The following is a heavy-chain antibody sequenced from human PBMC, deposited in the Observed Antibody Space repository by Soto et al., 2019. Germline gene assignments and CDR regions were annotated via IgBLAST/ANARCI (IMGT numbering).Heavy chain of an antibody. V-gene: IGHV1-2*04. CDR1: GYTFTGYY. CDR3: AREGLDYGDYYYYYMDV. Sequence: ASVKVSCKASGYTFTGYYMHWVRQAPGQGLEWMGWINPNSGGTNYAQKFQGWVTMTRDTSISTAYMELSRLRSDDTAVYYCAREGLDYGDYYYYYMDVWGKGTTVTVSS. CDR2: INPNSGGT. J-gene: IGHJ6*03. D-gene: IGHD4-17*01.